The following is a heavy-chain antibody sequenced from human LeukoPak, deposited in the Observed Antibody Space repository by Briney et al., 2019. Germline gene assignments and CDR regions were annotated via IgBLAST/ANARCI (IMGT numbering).Heavy chain of an antibody. J-gene: IGHJ4*02. CDR1: GYTFTSYD. V-gene: IGHV1-2*02. Sequence: ASVKVSCKASGYTFTSYDINWVRQATGQGLEWMGWINPNGGGTNYAQKFQGRVTMTRDTSIRTAYMELSRLRSDDTAVYYCARVRYRLAETYIDYWGQGTLVTVSS. CDR3: ARVRYRLAETYIDY. CDR2: INPNGGGT. D-gene: IGHD3-16*01.